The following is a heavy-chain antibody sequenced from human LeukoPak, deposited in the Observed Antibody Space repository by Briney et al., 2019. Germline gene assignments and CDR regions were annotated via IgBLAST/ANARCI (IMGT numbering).Heavy chain of an antibody. CDR3: ARGIGAALKGAFDI. V-gene: IGHV3-48*01. D-gene: IGHD6-13*01. CDR2: ISSSSSTI. Sequence: GGSLRPSCAASGFTFSSYGMHWVRQAPGKGLEWVSYISSSSSTIYYADSVKGRFTISRDNAKNSLYLQMNSLRAEDTAVYYCARGIGAALKGAFDIWGQGTMVTVSS. J-gene: IGHJ3*02. CDR1: GFTFSSYG.